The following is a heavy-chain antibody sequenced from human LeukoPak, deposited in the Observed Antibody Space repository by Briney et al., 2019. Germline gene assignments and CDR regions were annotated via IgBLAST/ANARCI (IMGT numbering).Heavy chain of an antibody. Sequence: PGGSLRLSCAASGFTFSGSAMHWVRQASGKGLEWVGRIRGKANSYATAYAASVKGRFTISRDDSKNTAYLQMNSLKTEDTAVYYCTRRRVTTVTHEDYWGQGTLVTDSS. D-gene: IGHD4-17*01. V-gene: IGHV3-73*01. CDR2: IRGKANSYAT. J-gene: IGHJ4*02. CDR1: GFTFSGSA. CDR3: TRRRVTTVTHEDY.